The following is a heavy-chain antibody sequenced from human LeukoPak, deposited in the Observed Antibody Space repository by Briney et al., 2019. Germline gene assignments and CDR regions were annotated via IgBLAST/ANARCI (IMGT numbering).Heavy chain of an antibody. CDR2: ISGSGGST. CDR3: AKHGNLVVVAANDY. J-gene: IGHJ4*02. V-gene: IGHV3-23*01. CDR1: GFTFSSYA. D-gene: IGHD2-15*01. Sequence: GGSLRLSCAASGFTFSSYAMSWVRQAPGKGLEWVSAISGSGGSTYYADSVKGRFTISRDNSKNTLYPQMNSLRAEDAAVYYCAKHGNLVVVAANDYWGQGTLVTVSS.